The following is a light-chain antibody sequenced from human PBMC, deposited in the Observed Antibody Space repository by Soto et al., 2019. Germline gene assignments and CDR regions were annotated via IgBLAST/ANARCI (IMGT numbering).Light chain of an antibody. CDR1: QSVSNK. Sequence: EIVLTQFPATLSVSPGETVSLSCRASQSVSNKLAWFQQKPGQAPRLLMSATSTSANGIPARFSGSGSGTEFTLPVSSLQSEDFALYFCHQYYYCPFTFGGGTKVDIK. CDR2: ATS. V-gene: IGKV3D-15*01. J-gene: IGKJ4*01. CDR3: HQYYYCPFT.